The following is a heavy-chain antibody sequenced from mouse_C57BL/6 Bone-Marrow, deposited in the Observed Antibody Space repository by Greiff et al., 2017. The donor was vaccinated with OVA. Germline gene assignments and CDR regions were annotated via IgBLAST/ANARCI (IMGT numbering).Heavy chain of an antibody. D-gene: IGHD2-5*01. CDR3: ARPPAYYSNQAWFAY. CDR1: GYSFTDYN. V-gene: IGHV1-39*01. J-gene: IGHJ3*01. CDR2: INPNYGTT. Sequence: EVKLQESGPELVKPGASVKISCKASGYSFTDYNMNWVKQSNGKSLEWIGVINPNYGTTSYNQKFKGKATLTVDQSSSTAYMQLNSLTSEDSAVYYCARPPAYYSNQAWFAYWGQGTLVTVSA.